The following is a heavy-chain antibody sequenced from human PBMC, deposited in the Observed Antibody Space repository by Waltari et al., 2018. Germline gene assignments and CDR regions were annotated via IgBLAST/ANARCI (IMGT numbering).Heavy chain of an antibody. CDR2: IYHCGRT. D-gene: IGHD3-10*01. CDR1: GYSISSGYY. CDR3: ARVPQDYGAGSYFPRTDY. V-gene: IGHV4-38-2*01. J-gene: IGHJ4*02. Sequence: QVQLQESGPGLVKPSETLSLTCAVSGYSISSGYYWSWIRQPPGKGLEWIGSIYHCGRTYYNPSVKSRVTISGDTSKNQFTLKLRAVTAADTAVYYCARVPQDYGAGSYFPRTDYWGQGTLVTVSS.